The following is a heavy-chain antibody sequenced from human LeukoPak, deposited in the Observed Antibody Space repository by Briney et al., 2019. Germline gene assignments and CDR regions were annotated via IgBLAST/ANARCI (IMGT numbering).Heavy chain of an antibody. Sequence: GESLRLSCAASGLTFSSYAMSWVRQAPGKGLEWVSAISGSGTNTYYADSVKGRFTISKDNSKNTLYLQMNSLRAEDTAVYYCAKPIHPYYDSSGYDYWGQGTLVTVSS. D-gene: IGHD3-22*01. V-gene: IGHV3-23*01. CDR1: GLTFSSYA. CDR3: AKPIHPYYDSSGYDY. CDR2: ISGSGTNT. J-gene: IGHJ4*02.